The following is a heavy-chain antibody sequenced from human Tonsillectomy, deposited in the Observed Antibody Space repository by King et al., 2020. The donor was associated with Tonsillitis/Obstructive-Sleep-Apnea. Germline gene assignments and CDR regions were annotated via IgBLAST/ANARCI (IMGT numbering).Heavy chain of an antibody. CDR3: AAGAGMTDSDY. J-gene: IGHJ4*02. CDR1: GFTFNDAW. Sequence: QLVEYGGGLVKPGGSLKLSCAASGFTFNDAWMNWVRQAPGKGLEWLGRIKRTSDGGTTDYAAPVKGRFVISRDDSRNTLFLQMNSLKTEDTAVYYCAAGAGMTDSDYWGQGTLVTVSS. CDR2: IKRTSDGGTT. V-gene: IGHV3-15*01. D-gene: IGHD1-26*01.